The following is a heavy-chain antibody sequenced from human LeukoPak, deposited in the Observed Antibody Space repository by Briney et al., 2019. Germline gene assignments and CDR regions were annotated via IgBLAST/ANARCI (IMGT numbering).Heavy chain of an antibody. D-gene: IGHD3-16*01. CDR2: IHYSGST. CDR3: ARWEETSALRVHAFDI. V-gene: IGHV4-59*01. Sequence: NPSETLSLTCTVSGGSITNYYWTWIRQPPGKGLEWIGYIHYSGSTNYNPSLKSRVTFSVDTSKDQFSLKLTSVTAADTAVYYCARWEETSALRVHAFDIWGQGTMVTVSS. J-gene: IGHJ3*02. CDR1: GGSITNYY.